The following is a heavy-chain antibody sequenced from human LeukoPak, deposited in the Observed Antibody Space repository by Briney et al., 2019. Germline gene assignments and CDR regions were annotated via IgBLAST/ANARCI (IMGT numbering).Heavy chain of an antibody. CDR3: AKGTVGAYEIDY. J-gene: IGHJ4*02. CDR1: GFTFSSYG. D-gene: IGHD1-26*01. Sequence: GGSLRLSCAASGFTFSSYGLHWVRQAPGGGLEGVAFIRYDGNNKYYADSVKVRFTISRDNSKNTLYLKMNSLSTADTAVYYCAKGTVGAYEIDYWGQGTLVTVSS. CDR2: IRYDGNNK. V-gene: IGHV3-30*02.